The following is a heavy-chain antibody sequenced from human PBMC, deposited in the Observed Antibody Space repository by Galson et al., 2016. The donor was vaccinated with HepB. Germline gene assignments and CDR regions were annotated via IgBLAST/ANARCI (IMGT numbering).Heavy chain of an antibody. CDR1: GFTFGDYG. J-gene: IGHJ3*01. CDR2: INWSSGRR. D-gene: IGHD1-14*01. V-gene: IGHV3-9*01. CDR3: AKGAASPTPDYGFDV. Sequence: SLRLSCAASGFTFGDYGMNWVRQVPGKGLEWVSSINWSSGRRDYGDSVKGRLTLSRDNDKNSLYLEMNSLRPEDTALYYCAKGAASPTPDYGFDVWGPGTMVTVSS.